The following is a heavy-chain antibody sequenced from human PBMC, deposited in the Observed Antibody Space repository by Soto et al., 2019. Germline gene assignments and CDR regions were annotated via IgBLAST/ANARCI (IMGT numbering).Heavy chain of an antibody. Sequence: SETLSLTCTVSGGSVSSGSYYWSWIRQPPGKGLEWIGYIYYSGSTNYNPSLKSRVTISVDTSKNQFSLKLSSVTAADTAVYYCARVVWGSVDYWGQGTLVTVSS. V-gene: IGHV4-61*01. CDR1: GGSVSSGSYY. CDR3: ARVVWGSVDY. D-gene: IGHD3-16*01. J-gene: IGHJ4*02. CDR2: IYYSGST.